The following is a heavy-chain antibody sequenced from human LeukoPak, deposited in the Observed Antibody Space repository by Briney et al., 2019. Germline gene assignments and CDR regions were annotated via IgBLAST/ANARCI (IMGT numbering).Heavy chain of an antibody. D-gene: IGHD3-10*01. J-gene: IGHJ6*02. CDR3: AKDSGYYYHCIDV. CDR1: GFTFSSYG. CDR2: ISYDGSNK. V-gene: IGHV3-30*18. Sequence: GGSLRLSCAASGFTFSSYGMHWVRQAPGKGLEWVAVISYDGSNKYYADSVKGRFTISRDNSKNTLYLQMNSLRAEDTAVSYCAKDSGYYYHCIDVWGQGTTVTVSS.